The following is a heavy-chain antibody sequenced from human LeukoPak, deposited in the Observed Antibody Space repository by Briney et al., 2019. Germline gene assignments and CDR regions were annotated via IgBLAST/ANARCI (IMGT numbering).Heavy chain of an antibody. CDR3: ARGGTGSYRHYYFDY. Sequence: GGSLRLSCAASGFTFSTYWMTWVRQAPGKGLEWVANIKRDGSDKNYLDSVQGRFTISRDNAKNSLYLQMNSLRAEDTAVYYCARGGTGSYRHYYFDYWGQGTLVTVSS. D-gene: IGHD3-16*02. V-gene: IGHV3-7*02. J-gene: IGHJ4*02. CDR1: GFTFSTYW. CDR2: IKRDGSDK.